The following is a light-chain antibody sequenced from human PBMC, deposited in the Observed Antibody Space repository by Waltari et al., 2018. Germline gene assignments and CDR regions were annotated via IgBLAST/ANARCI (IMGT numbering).Light chain of an antibody. CDR1: NNDVGAYHY. J-gene: IGLJ3*02. CDR2: DVN. Sequence: QSALTQPASVSGSPGQSIIIPCAGTNNDVGAYHYVSWFQHHPGKAPKLIIHDVNKRPSGVSSRFSASKSDNTASLTISGLQAEDEANYYCTSFRSGASWVFGGGTTLTVL. CDR3: TSFRSGASWV. V-gene: IGLV2-14*03.